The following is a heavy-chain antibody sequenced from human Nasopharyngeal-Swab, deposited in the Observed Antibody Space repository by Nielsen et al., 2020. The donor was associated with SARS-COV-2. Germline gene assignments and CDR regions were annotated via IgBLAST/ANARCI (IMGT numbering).Heavy chain of an antibody. J-gene: IGHJ4*02. CDR3: ASDNVAVAGFFDY. V-gene: IGHV3-21*01. CDR2: ISSSSSYI. Sequence: ESLKISCAASGFTFSSYSMNWVRQAPGKGLEWVSSISSSSSYIYYADSVKGRYTISRDNAKNSLYLQMNSLRAEDTAVYYCASDNVAVAGFFDYWGQGTLVTVSS. CDR1: GFTFSSYS. D-gene: IGHD6-19*01.